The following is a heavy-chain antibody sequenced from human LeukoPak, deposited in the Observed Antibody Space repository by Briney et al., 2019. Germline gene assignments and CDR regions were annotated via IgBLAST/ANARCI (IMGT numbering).Heavy chain of an antibody. CDR3: ARVQILYSSGWYYYYYSMDV. V-gene: IGHV1-8*01. D-gene: IGHD6-19*01. J-gene: IGHJ6*02. CDR2: MNPNSGNT. Sequence: GASVKVSCKASGYTFTSYDINWVRQATGPGLEWMGWMNPNSGNTGYAQKFQGRVTMTRNTSISTAYMELSSLRSEDTAVYYCARVQILYSSGWYYYYYSMDVWGQGTTVTVSS. CDR1: GYTFTSYD.